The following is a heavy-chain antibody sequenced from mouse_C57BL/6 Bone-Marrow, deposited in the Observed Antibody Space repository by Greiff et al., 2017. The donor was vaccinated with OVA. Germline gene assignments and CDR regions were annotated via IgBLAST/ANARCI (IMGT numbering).Heavy chain of an antibody. D-gene: IGHD4-1*01. Sequence: QVQLQQPGAELVRPGTSVKLSCKASGYTFTSYWMHWVKQRPGQGLEWIGVIDPSDSYTNYNQKFKGKATLTVDTSSSTAYMQLSSLTAEDSAVYYCANWDVWYFEVWGTGTTVTVSS. CDR2: IDPSDSYT. V-gene: IGHV1-59*01. J-gene: IGHJ1*03. CDR3: ANWDVWYFEV. CDR1: GYTFTSYW.